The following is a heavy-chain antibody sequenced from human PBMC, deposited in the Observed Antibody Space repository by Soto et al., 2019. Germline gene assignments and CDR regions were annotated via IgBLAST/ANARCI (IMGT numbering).Heavy chain of an antibody. Sequence: GGSRRLARAAAGFTFSSYGLHWVRQAPGKGLEWVAVIWYDGSNKYYADSVKGRFTISRDNSKNTLYLQMNSLRAEDTAVYYCARALEMAKDSWGQETLVTVSS. J-gene: IGHJ5*01. V-gene: IGHV3-33*01. CDR2: IWYDGSNK. CDR3: ARALEMAKDS. D-gene: IGHD5-12*01. CDR1: GFTFSSYG.